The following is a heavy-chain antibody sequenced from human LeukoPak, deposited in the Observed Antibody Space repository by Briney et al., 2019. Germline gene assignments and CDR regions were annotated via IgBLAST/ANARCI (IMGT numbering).Heavy chain of an antibody. CDR1: GFTFSSYS. V-gene: IGHV3-53*01. CDR2: IYSGGST. J-gene: IGHJ4*02. CDR3: ARSREYGSGSYGYDTFDY. D-gene: IGHD3-10*01. Sequence: GGSLRLSCAASGFTFSSYSMNWVRQAPGKGLEWVSVIYSGGSTYYADSVKGRFTISRDNSKNTLYLQMNSLRAEDTAVYYCARSREYGSGSYGYDTFDYWGQGTLVTVSS.